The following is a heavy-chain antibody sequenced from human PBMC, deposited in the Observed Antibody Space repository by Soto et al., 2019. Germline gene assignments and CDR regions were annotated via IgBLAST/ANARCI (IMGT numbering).Heavy chain of an antibody. V-gene: IGHV3-33*01. CDR3: AREAQLEYYFDY. D-gene: IGHD6-13*01. J-gene: IGHJ4*02. Sequence: QVQLVESGGGVVQPGRYLRLSCAASGFTFSSYGMHWVRQAPGKGLEWVAVIWYDGSNKYYADSVKGRFTISRDNSKNTLYLQMNSLRAEDTAVYYCAREAQLEYYFDYWGQGTLVTVSS. CDR1: GFTFSSYG. CDR2: IWYDGSNK.